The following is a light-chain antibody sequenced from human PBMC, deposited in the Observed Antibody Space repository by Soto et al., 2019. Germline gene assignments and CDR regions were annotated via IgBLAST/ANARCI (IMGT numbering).Light chain of an antibody. J-gene: IGLJ2*01. V-gene: IGLV9-49*01. CDR1: SGYSNYK. CDR2: VGTGGIVG. CDR3: GADHGSGSNFVFVV. Sequence: QLVLTQPPSASASLGASVTLTCTLSSGYSNYKVDWYQQRPGKGPRFVMRVGTGGIVGSKGDGIPDRFSVLGSGLNRYLTIKNIPEEDESNYHCGADHGSGSNFVFVVFGGGTKLTVL.